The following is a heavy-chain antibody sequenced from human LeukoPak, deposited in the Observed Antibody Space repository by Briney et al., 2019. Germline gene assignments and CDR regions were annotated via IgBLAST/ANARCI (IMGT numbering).Heavy chain of an antibody. V-gene: IGHV1-69*05. CDR3: ARGEDCSSTSCYYDY. J-gene: IGHJ4*02. CDR1: GGTFSNYA. D-gene: IGHD2-2*01. Sequence: GASVKVSCKASGGTFSNYAISWVRQAPGQGLEWMGGIITIFGTANYAQKFQGRVTITTDESTTTAYMELSSLRSEDTAVYYCARGEDCSSTSCYYDYWGQGTLVTVSS. CDR2: IITIFGTA.